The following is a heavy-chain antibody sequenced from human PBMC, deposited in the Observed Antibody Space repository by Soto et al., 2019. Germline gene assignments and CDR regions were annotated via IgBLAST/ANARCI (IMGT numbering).Heavy chain of an antibody. Sequence: RGESLKISCKGSGYSFTSYWINWVRQMPGKGLEWMGRIDPSDSYTNHSPSFQGRVTISADKSISTAYLQWSSLEASDTAMYYCARRFEVAGADYWGQGSLVTVSS. V-gene: IGHV5-10-1*01. J-gene: IGHJ4*02. CDR3: ARRFEVAGADY. CDR2: IDPSDSYT. CDR1: GYSFTSYW. D-gene: IGHD6-19*01.